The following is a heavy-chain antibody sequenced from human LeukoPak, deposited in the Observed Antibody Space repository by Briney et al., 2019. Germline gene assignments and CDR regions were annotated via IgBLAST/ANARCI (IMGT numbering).Heavy chain of an antibody. CDR3: ARDMLAAAYYYGMDV. D-gene: IGHD6-13*01. J-gene: IGHJ6*02. CDR2: IYSGGST. V-gene: IGHV3-66*02. CDR1: GFTVSSNY. Sequence: GGSLRLSCAASGFTVSSNYMGWVRQAPGKGLEWVSVIYSGGSTYYADSVKGRFTISRDNSKNTLYLQMNSLRAEDTAVYYCARDMLAAAYYYGMDVWGQGTTVTVSS.